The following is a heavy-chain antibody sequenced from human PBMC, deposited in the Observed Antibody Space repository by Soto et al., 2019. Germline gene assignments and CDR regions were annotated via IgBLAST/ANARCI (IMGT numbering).Heavy chain of an antibody. V-gene: IGHV3-48*04. J-gene: IGHJ4*02. CDR2: ISSSSSTI. Sequence: GGSLRLSCAASGFTFSSYSMNWVRQAPGKGLEWVSYISSSSSTIYYADSVKGRFTISRDNAKNSLYLQMNSLRAEDTAVYYCARDPVGGAPPLEYWGQGTLVTVSS. CDR3: ARDPVGGAPPLEY. D-gene: IGHD1-26*01. CDR1: GFTFSSYS.